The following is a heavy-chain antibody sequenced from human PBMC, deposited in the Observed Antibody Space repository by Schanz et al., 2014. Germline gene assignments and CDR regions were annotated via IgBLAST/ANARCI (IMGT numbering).Heavy chain of an antibody. CDR3: ARDNSHWLVDY. V-gene: IGHV3-30-3*01. J-gene: IGHJ4*02. Sequence: QVQLVESGGGVVQPGKSLRLSCAASGFTFSSYSMHWVRQAPGKGLEWVAAITTAGTKMYYADSVRGRFTVSRDNSKNTLYLEVNSLRPEDTALYHCARDNSHWLVDYWGQGTLVTVSS. D-gene: IGHD6-19*01. CDR2: ITTAGTKM. CDR1: GFTFSSYS.